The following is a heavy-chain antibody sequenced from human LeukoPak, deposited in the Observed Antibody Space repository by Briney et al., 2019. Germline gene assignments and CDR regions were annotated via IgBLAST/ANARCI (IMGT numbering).Heavy chain of an antibody. CDR1: GGSFNSYY. CDR3: ARRYIAAMAR. J-gene: IGHJ4*02. D-gene: IGHD5-18*01. CDR2: INHSGST. Sequence: TSETLSLTCAVYGGSFNSYYWSWIRQPPGKGLEWIGEINHSGSTNYNPSLKSRVTISVDTSKNQFSLKLSSVTAADTAVYYCARRYIAAMARWGQGTLVTVSS. V-gene: IGHV4-34*01.